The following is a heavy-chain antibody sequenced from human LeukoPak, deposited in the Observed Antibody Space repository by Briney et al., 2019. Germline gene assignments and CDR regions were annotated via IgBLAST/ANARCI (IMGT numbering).Heavy chain of an antibody. V-gene: IGHV3-23*01. CDR1: GFTFSSYA. D-gene: IGHD3-3*01. CDR2: IGGSGGST. CDR3: AALRFLEWLHSTEIDC. Sequence: GGSLRLSCAASGFTFSSYAMSWLRPAPGKGLEWVSAIGGSGGSTYYADSVRGGFTISRDNYKKTLYMQMNSLRAEETGVYYCAALRFLEWLHSTEIDCWGQGTLVTVSS. J-gene: IGHJ4*02.